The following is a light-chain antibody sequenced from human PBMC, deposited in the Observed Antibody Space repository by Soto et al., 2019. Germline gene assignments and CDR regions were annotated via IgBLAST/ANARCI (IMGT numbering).Light chain of an antibody. CDR3: MQGTHWPIT. V-gene: IGKV2-28*01. J-gene: IGKJ5*01. Sequence: DIVITQSPLSLPVTPGEPASISCMSSLSLLHSKGNNYLDWYVQKPGQSPQLLIYLGSNRASGVPDRFSGSGSGTDFTLKISRVEAEDVGVYYCMQGTHWPITFGQGTRREIK. CDR2: LGS. CDR1: LSLLHSKGNNY.